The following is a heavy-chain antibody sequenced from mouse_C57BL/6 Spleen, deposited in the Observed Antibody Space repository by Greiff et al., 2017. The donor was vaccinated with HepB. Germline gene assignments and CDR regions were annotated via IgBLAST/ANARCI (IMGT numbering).Heavy chain of an antibody. CDR2: IDPETGGT. D-gene: IGHD2-5*01. V-gene: IGHV1-15*01. J-gene: IGHJ2*01. CDR3: TGYSNSRGYYFDY. Sequence: QVQLKESGAELVRPGASVTLSCKASGYTFTDYEMHWVKQTPVHGLEWIGAIDPETGGTAYNQKFKGKAILTADKSSSTAYMELRSLTSEDSAVYYCTGYSNSRGYYFDYWGQGTTLTVSS. CDR1: GYTFTDYE.